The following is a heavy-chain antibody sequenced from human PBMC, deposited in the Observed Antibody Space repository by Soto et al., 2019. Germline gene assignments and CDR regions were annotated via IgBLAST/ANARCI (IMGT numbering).Heavy chain of an antibody. Sequence: SETLSLTCTVSGGSISSSSYYWGWIRQPPGKGLEWIGSIYYSGSTYYNPSLKSRVTISVDTSKNQFSLKLSSVTAADTAVYYCARRAYISYYFDYWGQGTLVTVSS. D-gene: IGHD3-16*01. CDR3: ARRAYISYYFDY. CDR1: GGSISSSSYY. J-gene: IGHJ4*02. CDR2: IYYSGST. V-gene: IGHV4-39*01.